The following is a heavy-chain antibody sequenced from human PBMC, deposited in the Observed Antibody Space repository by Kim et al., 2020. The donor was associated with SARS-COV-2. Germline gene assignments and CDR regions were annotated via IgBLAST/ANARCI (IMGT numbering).Heavy chain of an antibody. Sequence: VKGRFTISRDNSKNTLYLQMNSLRAEDTAVYYCAKVPLLWFGEFNYFDYWGQGTLVTVSS. V-gene: IGHV3-23*01. CDR3: AKVPLLWFGEFNYFDY. J-gene: IGHJ4*02. D-gene: IGHD3-10*01.